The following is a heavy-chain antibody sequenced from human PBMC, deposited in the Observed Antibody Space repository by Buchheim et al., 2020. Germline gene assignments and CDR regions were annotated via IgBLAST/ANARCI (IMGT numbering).Heavy chain of an antibody. CDR2: VYYTGRA. J-gene: IGHJ4*02. CDR1: GVSINTGTFY. CDR3: ARDRGAHDFGPIDY. Sequence: QVQLQESGPGLVKPSQTPSLTCTASGVSINTGTFYWSWIRQHPGKGLEWIGYVYYTGRAYSNPSLKSRVSMSVDTSPNQFSLNLASVTAADTAVYYCARDRGAHDFGPIDYWGQGAL. V-gene: IGHV4-31*03. D-gene: IGHD4-17*01.